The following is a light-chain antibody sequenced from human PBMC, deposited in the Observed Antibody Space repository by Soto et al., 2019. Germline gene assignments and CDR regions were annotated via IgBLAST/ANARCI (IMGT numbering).Light chain of an antibody. CDR2: GAS. J-gene: IGKJ2*03. CDR3: QQTSSTPYS. CDR1: QAISSH. V-gene: IGKV1-9*01. Sequence: DIQLTQSPSFLSASVGGRVTITCRASQAISSHLAWYQQKPGKAPNLLIYGASTLQSGVPSRFSGSGSGADFTLTISSLQPEDFATYSCQQTSSTPYSFGQGTKVDIK.